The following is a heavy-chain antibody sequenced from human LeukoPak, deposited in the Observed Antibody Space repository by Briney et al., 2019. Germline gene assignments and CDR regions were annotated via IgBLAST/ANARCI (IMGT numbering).Heavy chain of an antibody. V-gene: IGHV3-7*01. CDR3: ARDRGYSAFDF. CDR1: AFTFSNYW. J-gene: IGHJ4*02. Sequence: GGSLRLSCAASAFTFSNYWMSWVRQAPGKGLEWVANIKEDGSEINYVDSVKGRFTISRDNAKNSLYLQMNSLRVDDTAVYYCARDRGYSAFDFWGQGTLVTVSS. CDR2: IKEDGSEI. D-gene: IGHD4-23*01.